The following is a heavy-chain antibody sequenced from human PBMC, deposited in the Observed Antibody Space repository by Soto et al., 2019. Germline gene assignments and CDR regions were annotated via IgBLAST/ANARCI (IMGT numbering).Heavy chain of an antibody. Sequence: SETLSLTCSVSGASISSSYWSWVRLPPGKGLDWIGYISYTGSPNYNPSFKSRVAISVDTSKNQFSLQLNSVTAADTALYYCAVGGLIIRGTPRAIHVWSKAPTVTGSS. D-gene: IGHD2-2*02. V-gene: IGHV4-59*01. CDR3: AVGGLIIRGTPRAIHV. CDR1: GASISSSY. J-gene: IGHJ6*04. CDR2: ISYTGSP.